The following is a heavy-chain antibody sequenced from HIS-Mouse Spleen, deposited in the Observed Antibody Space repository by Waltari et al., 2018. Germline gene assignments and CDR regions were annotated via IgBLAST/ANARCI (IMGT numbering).Heavy chain of an antibody. CDR3: ASEPHLQLELAFEI. V-gene: IGHV4-38-2*02. Sequence: QVQLQESGPGLVKPSESLSLTCTVSGYSISSGYYWGWIRLPPGKGVEWIGSIYHSGSTSYNPSLKSRVTISLNTSKNQFSLKLSSVTAADTAGYYCASEPHLQLELAFEIWGQGTMVTVSS. CDR2: IYHSGST. D-gene: IGHD1-1*01. CDR1: GYSISSGYY. J-gene: IGHJ3*02.